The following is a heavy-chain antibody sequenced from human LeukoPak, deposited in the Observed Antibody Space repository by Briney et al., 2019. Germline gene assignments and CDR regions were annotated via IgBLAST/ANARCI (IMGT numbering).Heavy chain of an antibody. D-gene: IGHD3-3*01. V-gene: IGHV3-23*01. J-gene: IGHJ4*02. CDR1: GFTFSSYA. CDR2: ISGSGGST. CDR3: AKTLRIFSYFDY. Sequence: PGGSLRLSCAASGFTFSSYAMSWIRQAPGKGLEWVSAISGSGGSTYYADSVKGRFTISRDNSKNTLYLQMNSLRAEDTAVYYCAKTLRIFSYFDYWGQGTLVTVSS.